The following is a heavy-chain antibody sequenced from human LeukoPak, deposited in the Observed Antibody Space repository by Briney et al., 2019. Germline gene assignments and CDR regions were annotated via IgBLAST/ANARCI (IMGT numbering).Heavy chain of an antibody. Sequence: SETLSLTCTVSGGSISRSTYYWGWIRQPPGKGLEWIGSIHYSGSTYYNPSLKSRVTISVDTSKNQFSLKLSSVTAADTAVFYCARQPDNLPDWSNDYWGQGTLVTVSS. CDR3: ARQPDNLPDWSNDY. D-gene: IGHD3-9*01. V-gene: IGHV4-39*01. CDR1: GGSISRSTYY. J-gene: IGHJ4*02. CDR2: IHYSGST.